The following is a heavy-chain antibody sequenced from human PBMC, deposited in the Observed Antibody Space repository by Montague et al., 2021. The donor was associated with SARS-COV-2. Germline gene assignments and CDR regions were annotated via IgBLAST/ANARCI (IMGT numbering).Heavy chain of an antibody. J-gene: IGHJ6*02. CDR1: GGSFSVSGYY. Sequence: SETLSLTCAVYGGSFSVSGYYWSWIRQPQGKGLEWIGEINHRGTTTYNPSLNSRVTMSVDTSKNQFSLNLSSVSAADTAVYYCARISRGSSGWGWYHYNGMDVWGQGTTVIVSS. CDR3: ARISRGSSGWGWYHYNGMDV. D-gene: IGHD6-19*01. V-gene: IGHV4-34*01. CDR2: INHRGTT.